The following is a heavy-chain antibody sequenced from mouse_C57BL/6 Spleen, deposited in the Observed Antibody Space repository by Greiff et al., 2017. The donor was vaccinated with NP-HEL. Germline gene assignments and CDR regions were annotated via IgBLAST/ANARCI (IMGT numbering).Heavy chain of an antibody. D-gene: IGHD1-1*01. CDR3: ARSGLLLRSRYAMDY. CDR1: GYAFSSSW. V-gene: IGHV1-82*01. Sequence: QVQLKQSGPELVKPGASVKISCKASGYAFSSSWMNWVKQRPGKGLEWIGRIYPGDGDTNYNGKFKGKATLTADKSSSTAYMQLSSLTSEDSAVYVCARSGLLLRSRYAMDYWGQGTSVTVSS. J-gene: IGHJ4*01. CDR2: IYPGDGDT.